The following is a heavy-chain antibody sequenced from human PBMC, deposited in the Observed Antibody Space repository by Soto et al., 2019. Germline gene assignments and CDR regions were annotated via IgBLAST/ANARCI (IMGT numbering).Heavy chain of an antibody. D-gene: IGHD4-17*01. J-gene: IGHJ3*01. CDR1: GLSISTTNHY. CDR3: ARPDDYGGNSDDAFDV. CDR2: IYFSGLT. Sequence: SETLSLICTVSGLSISTTNHYWAWIRQPPGKGLEWIGNIYFSGLTYYNPSLKGRLAISVDTSKNQFSLKLTSVTAADTGVYFCARPDDYGGNSDDAFDVWGQGTMVTVSS. V-gene: IGHV4-39*01.